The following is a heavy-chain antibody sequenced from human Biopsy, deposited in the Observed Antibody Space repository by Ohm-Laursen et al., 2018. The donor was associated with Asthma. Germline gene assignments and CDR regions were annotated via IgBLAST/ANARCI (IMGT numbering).Heavy chain of an antibody. CDR2: ISFDGSNK. J-gene: IGHJ4*02. Sequence: SLRLSCAAIGFTFSNYGMHWVRQAPGKGLDWVAVISFDGSNKNYTDSVKGRFTISRDNSRNTLHLQMNSLRAEDTAVYYCAKDVFPGWELRRGPDYWGQGTLVTVSS. CDR1: GFTFSNYG. CDR3: AKDVFPGWELRRGPDY. D-gene: IGHD1-26*01. V-gene: IGHV3-30*18.